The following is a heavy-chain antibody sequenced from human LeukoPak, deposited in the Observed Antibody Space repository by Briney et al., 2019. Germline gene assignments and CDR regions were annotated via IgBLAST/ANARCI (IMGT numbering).Heavy chain of an antibody. J-gene: IGHJ4*02. CDR1: GFTFSSYE. CDR2: ISSSGSTI. Sequence: GGSLRLSCAASGFTFSSYEMNWVRQAPGKGLEWVSYISSSGSTIYYADSVKGRFTISRDNAKNSLYLQMNSLRAEDTAVYYCTRGGTRVTTISSLDYWGQGTLVTVSS. D-gene: IGHD5-12*01. V-gene: IGHV3-48*03. CDR3: TRGGTRVTTISSLDY.